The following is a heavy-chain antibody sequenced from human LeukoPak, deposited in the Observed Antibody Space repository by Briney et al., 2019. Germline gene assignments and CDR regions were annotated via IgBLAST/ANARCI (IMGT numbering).Heavy chain of an antibody. V-gene: IGHV3-9*03. CDR3: VRDISASGWYVWASDI. D-gene: IGHD6-19*01. CDR2: ISWNGGSK. J-gene: IGHJ3*02. Sequence: GRSLRLSCAASGFIFDDYAMHGVRQAPGKSLEWVSGISWNGGSKDYADSVKGRFFISRDNAKNSLFLQMNSLRAEDMALYYCVRDISASGWYVWASDIWGQGTTVTVSS. CDR1: GFIFDDYA.